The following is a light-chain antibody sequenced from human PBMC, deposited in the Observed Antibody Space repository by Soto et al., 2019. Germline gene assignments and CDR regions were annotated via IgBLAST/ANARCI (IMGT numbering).Light chain of an antibody. CDR2: DAS. CDR3: QQHHNWHIT. V-gene: IGKV3D-15*01. Sequence: EIVMTQSPATLSVSPGERATFSCKASQNISRIIAWYQQKPGQAPRILMYDASTRATGISARFSGSGSGTEFTLTISSLQSEDFAVYYCQQHHNWHITFGQGTRLEIK. CDR1: QNISRI. J-gene: IGKJ5*01.